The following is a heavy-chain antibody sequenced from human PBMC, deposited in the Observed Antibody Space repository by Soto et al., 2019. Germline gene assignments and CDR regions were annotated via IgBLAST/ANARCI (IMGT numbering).Heavy chain of an antibody. D-gene: IGHD5-18*01. CDR1: GRSFSGYY. CDR2: INHSRST. CDR3: AYGYYADY. Sequence: QVQLQQWGAGLLKPSETLSLTCAVYGRSFSGYYWSWIRQPPGKGLEWIGEINHSRSTNYNPSLKSRVTILVDTSKNQFSLILSSVTAADTAVYYCAYGYYADYWGQGTLVTVSS. V-gene: IGHV4-34*01. J-gene: IGHJ4*02.